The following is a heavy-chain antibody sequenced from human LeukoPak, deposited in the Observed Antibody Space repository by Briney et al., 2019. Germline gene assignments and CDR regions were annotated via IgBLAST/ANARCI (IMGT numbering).Heavy chain of an antibody. J-gene: IGHJ1*01. D-gene: IGHD1-26*01. CDR1: GYSISSGYY. V-gene: IGHV4-38-2*01. CDR3: AVLVGATQH. Sequence: SETLSLTCAVSGYSISSGYYWGWIRQPPGKGLEWIGSIYHSGSTYYNPSLKSRVTISVDTSKNQFSLMLSSVTAADTAVYYSAVLVGATQHWGQGTLVTVSS. CDR2: IYHSGST.